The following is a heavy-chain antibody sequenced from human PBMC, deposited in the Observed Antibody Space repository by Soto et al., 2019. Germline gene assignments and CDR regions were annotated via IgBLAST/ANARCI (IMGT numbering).Heavy chain of an antibody. Sequence: SETLSLTCTVSGGSISSYYWSWIRQPAGKGLEWIGRIYTSGSTNYSPSLKSRVTMSVDTSKNQFSLKLSSVTAADTAVYYCARDLVVVVAATPKYYYYGMDVWGQGTTVTVSS. CDR3: ARDLVVVVAATPKYYYYGMDV. CDR2: IYTSGST. CDR1: GGSISSYY. D-gene: IGHD2-15*01. V-gene: IGHV4-4*07. J-gene: IGHJ6*02.